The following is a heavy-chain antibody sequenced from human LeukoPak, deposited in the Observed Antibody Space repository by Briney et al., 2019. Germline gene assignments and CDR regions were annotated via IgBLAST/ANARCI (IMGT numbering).Heavy chain of an antibody. Sequence: GASVHVSFLASRYTFTDYHVHWLRQAPAQGLQWMGCIDPKSGGTNYGQKFQGRVTMTRDTSISTAYVELNRLTYDDTAIYYCARLGVGRWMVVTYYYYGMDVWGQGTTVTVSS. J-gene: IGHJ6*02. CDR2: IDPKSGGT. V-gene: IGHV1-2*02. CDR1: RYTFTDYH. CDR3: ARLGVGRWMVVTYYYYGMDV. D-gene: IGHD6-19*01.